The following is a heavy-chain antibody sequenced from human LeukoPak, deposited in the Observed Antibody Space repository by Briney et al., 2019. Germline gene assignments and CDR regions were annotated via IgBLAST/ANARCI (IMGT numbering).Heavy chain of an antibody. Sequence: GASVKVSCKASGYTFTDYYMHWVRQAPGQGLEWMGWINPNSGGTNYAQRFQGRVTMTRDTSISTTYLELSRLTSDDAAVYYCARDRNTVTTSFDYWGQGTLVTVSS. CDR1: GYTFTDYY. V-gene: IGHV1-2*02. CDR3: ARDRNTVTTSFDY. D-gene: IGHD4-17*01. CDR2: INPNSGGT. J-gene: IGHJ4*02.